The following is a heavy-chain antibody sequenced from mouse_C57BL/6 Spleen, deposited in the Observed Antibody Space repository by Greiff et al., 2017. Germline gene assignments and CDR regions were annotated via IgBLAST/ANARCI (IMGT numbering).Heavy chain of an antibody. CDR1: GYTFTDHT. CDR3: ARYPIITTVPWYFDV. J-gene: IGHJ1*03. CDR2: IYPRDGST. Sequence: SDAELVKPGASVKISCKVSGYTFTDHTIHWMKQRPEQGLEWIGYIYPRDGSTKYNEKFKGKATLTADKSSSTAYMQLNSLTSEDSAVYFCARYPIITTVPWYFDVWGTGTTVTVAS. V-gene: IGHV1-78*01. D-gene: IGHD1-1*01.